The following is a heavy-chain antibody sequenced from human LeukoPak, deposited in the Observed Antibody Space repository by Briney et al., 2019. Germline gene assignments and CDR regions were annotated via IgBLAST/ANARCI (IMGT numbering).Heavy chain of an antibody. CDR2: ISGSGGST. J-gene: IGHJ4*02. Sequence: GGSLRLSCEASSFTFNNYAMNWVRQAPGKGLEWVSTISGSGGSTFYADSVKGRFTISRDNSKDTVYLHLNSLRAEDTAVYYCATDLGVYYFDYWGQGTLVTVSS. CDR3: ATDLGVYYFDY. CDR1: SFTFNNYA. D-gene: IGHD1-26*01. V-gene: IGHV3-23*01.